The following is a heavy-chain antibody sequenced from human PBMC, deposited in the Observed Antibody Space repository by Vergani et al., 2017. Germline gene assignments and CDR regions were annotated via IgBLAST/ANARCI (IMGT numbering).Heavy chain of an antibody. V-gene: IGHV3-9*01. J-gene: IGHJ6*02. D-gene: IGHD4-11*01. CDR3: ARDLEPTGSYGMDV. CDR1: GFTFDDYA. Sequence: EVQLVESGGGLVQPGRSLRLSCAASGFTFDDYAMHWVRQAPGKGLEWVSGISWNSGSIGYADSVKGRFTISRDNAKNSLYLQMNSLRAEDTALYYCARDLEPTGSYGMDVWGQGTTVTVSS. CDR2: ISWNSGSI.